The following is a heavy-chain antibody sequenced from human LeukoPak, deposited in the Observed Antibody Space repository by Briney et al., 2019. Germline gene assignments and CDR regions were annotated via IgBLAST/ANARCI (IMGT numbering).Heavy chain of an antibody. V-gene: IGHV4-39*01. CDR2: MYYSGNA. J-gene: IGHJ4*02. D-gene: IGHD3-3*01. CDR1: GGSISSSSYY. Sequence: SETLSLTCTVSGGSISSSSYYWGWTRQPPGKGLEWIGSMYYSGNAFYNPSLKSRVTMSVDTSKKQFSLRLTSVTAADTAVYYCARLDYDFWSGSFDYWGQGTLVTVSS. CDR3: ARLDYDFWSGSFDY.